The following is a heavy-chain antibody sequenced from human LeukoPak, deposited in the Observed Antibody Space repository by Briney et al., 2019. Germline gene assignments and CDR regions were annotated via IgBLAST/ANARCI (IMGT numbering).Heavy chain of an antibody. V-gene: IGHV5-51*01. CDR1: GYSFTSYW. Sequence: GESLKISCKGSGYSFTSYWIGWVRQMPGKGLEWMGIIYPGDSDTRYSPSFQGQVTISADKSISTAYLRWSSLKASDTAMYYCARGFNYYGSGSYMAAFDYWGQGTLVTVSS. J-gene: IGHJ4*02. D-gene: IGHD3-10*01. CDR3: ARGFNYYGSGSYMAAFDY. CDR2: IYPGDSDT.